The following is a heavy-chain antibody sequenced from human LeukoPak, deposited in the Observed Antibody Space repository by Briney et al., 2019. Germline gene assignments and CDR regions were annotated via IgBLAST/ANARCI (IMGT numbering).Heavy chain of an antibody. CDR2: IIPIFGTA. Sequence: SVKVSCKASGGTFISYAISWVRQAPGQGLEWMGGIIPIFGTANYAQKFQGRVTITADESTSTAYMELSSLRSEDTAVYYCAEGTAIQLRAEYFQHWGQGTLVTVSS. J-gene: IGHJ1*01. CDR1: GGTFISYA. V-gene: IGHV1-69*13. D-gene: IGHD2-21*02. CDR3: AEGTAIQLRAEYFQH.